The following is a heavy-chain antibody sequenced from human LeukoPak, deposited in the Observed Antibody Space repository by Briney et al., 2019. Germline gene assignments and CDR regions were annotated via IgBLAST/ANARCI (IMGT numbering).Heavy chain of an antibody. CDR2: IYYSGST. V-gene: IGHV4-59*11. J-gene: IGHJ5*02. D-gene: IGHD6-19*01. CDR3: ARRGYSSGWSSIPYNWFDP. Sequence: PSETLSLTCTVSGGSISSHYWSWIRQPPGKGLEWLGYIYYSGSTNYNPSLKSRVTISVDTSKNQFSLKLSSVTAADTAVYYCARRGYSSGWSSIPYNWFDPWGQGTLVTVSS. CDR1: GGSISSHY.